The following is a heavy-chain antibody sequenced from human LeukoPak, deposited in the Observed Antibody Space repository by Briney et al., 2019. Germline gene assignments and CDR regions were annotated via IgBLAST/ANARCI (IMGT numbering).Heavy chain of an antibody. V-gene: IGHV3-33*01. CDR1: GFTFSSYG. Sequence: GGSLRLSCAASGFTFSSYGMHWVRQAPGKGLEWVAVIWYDGSNKYYAHSVKGRFTISRDNSKNTLYLQMNSLRAEDTAVYYCAREGSTYYYDSSGYPKGDYFDYWGQGTLVTVSS. CDR2: IWYDGSNK. D-gene: IGHD3-22*01. J-gene: IGHJ4*02. CDR3: AREGSTYYYDSSGYPKGDYFDY.